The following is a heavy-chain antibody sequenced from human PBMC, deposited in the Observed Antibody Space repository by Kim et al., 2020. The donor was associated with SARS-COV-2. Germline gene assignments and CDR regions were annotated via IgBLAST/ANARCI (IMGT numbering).Heavy chain of an antibody. V-gene: IGHV4-31*03. J-gene: IGHJ4*02. D-gene: IGHD4-17*01. CDR2: IYYSGST. CDR1: GGSISSGGYY. Sequence: SETLSLTCTVSGGSISSGGYYWSWIRQHPGKGLEWIGYIYYSGSTYYNPSLKSRVTISVDTSKNQFSLKLSSVTAADTAVYYCARSSTVIADYWGQGTLVTVSS. CDR3: ARSSTVIADY.